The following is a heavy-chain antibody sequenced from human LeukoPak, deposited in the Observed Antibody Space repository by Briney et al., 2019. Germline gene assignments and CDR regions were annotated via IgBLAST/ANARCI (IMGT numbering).Heavy chain of an antibody. Sequence: PGGSLRLSCAASGFIFSDYYMSWIRQAPGKGLEWVSYISSTTTYTNHVDSVKGRFTISRDNAKNSLYLQMNSLRAEDTAVYYCARERIGGGDNALGYYYYGLDVWGQGTTVTVSS. J-gene: IGHJ6*02. CDR1: GFIFSDYY. D-gene: IGHD2-21*02. V-gene: IGHV3-11*05. CDR2: ISSTTTYT. CDR3: ARERIGGGDNALGYYYYGLDV.